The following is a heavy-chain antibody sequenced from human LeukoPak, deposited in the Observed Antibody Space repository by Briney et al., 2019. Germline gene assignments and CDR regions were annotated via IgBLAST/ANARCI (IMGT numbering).Heavy chain of an antibody. Sequence: PGRSLRLSCAASGFTFGTFGMHWVRQAPGKGLEWVAFISYDGSSEYDADSVKGRSTISRDNSENTVYLQMNSLRAEDTAVYYCAKSEVYYFGTSGGFDYWGQGTLVTVAS. J-gene: IGHJ4*02. D-gene: IGHD3-22*01. CDR1: GFTFGTFG. V-gene: IGHV3-30*18. CDR2: ISYDGSSE. CDR3: AKSEVYYFGTSGGFDY.